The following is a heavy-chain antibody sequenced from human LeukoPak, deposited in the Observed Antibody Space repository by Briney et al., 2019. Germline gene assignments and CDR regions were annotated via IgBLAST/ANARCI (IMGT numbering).Heavy chain of an antibody. D-gene: IGHD2-2*03. Sequence: PSETLSLTCAVYGGSFSGYYWSWIRQPPGKGLEWIGEINHSGSTNYNPSLKSRVTISVDTSKNQFSLKLSSVTAADTAVYYCARTVFTMDIVVVPAALYYFDYWGQGTLVTVSS. V-gene: IGHV4-34*01. J-gene: IGHJ4*02. CDR2: INHSGST. CDR3: ARTVFTMDIVVVPAALYYFDY. CDR1: GGSFSGYY.